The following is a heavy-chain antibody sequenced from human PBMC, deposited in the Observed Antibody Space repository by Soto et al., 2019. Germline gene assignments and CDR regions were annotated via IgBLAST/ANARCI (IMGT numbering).Heavy chain of an antibody. Sequence: GGSLRLSCAASGFTFNSYAMHWVRQAPGKGLEWVAVISYDGSNKYYADSVKGRFTISRDNSKNTLYLQMNSLRSEDTAVYYCARDPRSYSSSIWFDPWGQGTLVTVSS. CDR1: GFTFNSYA. V-gene: IGHV3-30-3*01. D-gene: IGHD6-13*01. J-gene: IGHJ5*02. CDR2: ISYDGSNK. CDR3: ARDPRSYSSSIWFDP.